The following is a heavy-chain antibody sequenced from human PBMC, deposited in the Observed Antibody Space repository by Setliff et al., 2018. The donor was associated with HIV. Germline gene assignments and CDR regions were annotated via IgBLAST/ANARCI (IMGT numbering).Heavy chain of an antibody. V-gene: IGHV4-34*01. CDR1: GGSFSDYY. CDR2: IDDSGRT. D-gene: IGHD5-12*01. J-gene: IGHJ4*02. Sequence: LSLTCAVYGGSFSDYYWSWIRQPPGKGLEWIGSIDDSGRTYYSPSLKSRVTSSVDPSKIQFSLKLSSVTAADTAMYYCTRGRLYSGPHFWGQGTLVTVSS. CDR3: TRGRLYSGPHF.